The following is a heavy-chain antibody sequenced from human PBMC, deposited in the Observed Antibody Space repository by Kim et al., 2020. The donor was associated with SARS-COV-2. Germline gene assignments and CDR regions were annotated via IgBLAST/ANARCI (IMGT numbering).Heavy chain of an antibody. D-gene: IGHD3-16*01. V-gene: IGHV4-39*01. Sequence: TDHNPSLKSEVTISVDTSRNQFSLKLASVTAADPAVYYCARRTEAGGYFDFWGQGSPVTVAS. CDR3: ARRTEAGGYFDF. J-gene: IGHJ4*02. CDR2: T.